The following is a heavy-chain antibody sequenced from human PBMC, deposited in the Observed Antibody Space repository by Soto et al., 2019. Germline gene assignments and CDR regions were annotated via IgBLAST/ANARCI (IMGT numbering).Heavy chain of an antibody. CDR2: IYPGGGT. CDR3: ARKGYYPSGRINLFDS. Sequence: SETLSLTCTVAVHSINSYYYWGWIRQPPGKGLEWIGSIYPGGGTYYNPSLKSRVTISIDTSKNQFSLRLTSVTAADTAMYYCARKGYYPSGRINLFDSWGQGTLVTVSS. V-gene: IGHV4-38-2*02. CDR1: VHSINSYYY. J-gene: IGHJ4*02. D-gene: IGHD3-10*01.